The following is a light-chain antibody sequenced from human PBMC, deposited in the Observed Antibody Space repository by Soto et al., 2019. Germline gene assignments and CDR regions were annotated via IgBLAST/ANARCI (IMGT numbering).Light chain of an antibody. Sequence: EFVLTQSPGTLSLSPGERATLSCRASQSVSIYLSWYQQKPGQAPRILIYDASKRATGIPARFSGSGSGTNFTLTISSLEPEDFAVYYCQQRRSWQVTFGQGTRLEIK. CDR3: QQRRSWQVT. J-gene: IGKJ5*01. V-gene: IGKV3-11*01. CDR2: DAS. CDR1: QSVSIY.